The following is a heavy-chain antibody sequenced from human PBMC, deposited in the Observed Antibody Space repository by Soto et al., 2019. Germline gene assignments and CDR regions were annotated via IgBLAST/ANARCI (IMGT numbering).Heavy chain of an antibody. J-gene: IGHJ4*02. CDR1: GFSVSDYY. CDR3: YYYYDSDYRHDY. CDR2: NSARTTTV. D-gene: IGHD3-22*01. V-gene: IGHV3-11*01. Sequence: GGSLRLSCAASGFSVSDYYMSWIRQAPGKGPEWVSDNSARTTTVYYADSLKGRFTMSRDNAKNSLFLQMDSLKTEDTAMYYCYYYYDSDYRHDYWGQGTLVTVSS.